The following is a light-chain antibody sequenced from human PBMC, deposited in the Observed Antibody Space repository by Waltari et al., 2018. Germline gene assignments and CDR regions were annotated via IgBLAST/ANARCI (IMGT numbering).Light chain of an antibody. CDR2: WAS. J-gene: IGKJ2*01. CDR1: QSVLYSSNNKNY. V-gene: IGKV4-1*01. CDR3: QQYYSIPYT. Sequence: DIVMTQSPDSLAVSLGERATINCKSSQSVLYSSNNKNYLAWYQQKPGPPPKLPIYWASTRESGVPDRFSGSGSGTDFTLTISSLQAEDVAVYYCQQYYSIPYTFGQGTKLEIK.